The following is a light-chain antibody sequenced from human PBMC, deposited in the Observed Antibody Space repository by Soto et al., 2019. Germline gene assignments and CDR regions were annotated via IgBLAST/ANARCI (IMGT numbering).Light chain of an antibody. V-gene: IGKV1-5*01. J-gene: IGKJ4*01. CDR3: QHYSTRSGVT. CDR1: QSISTW. Sequence: DIQMTQSPSTLSASVGDRVTITCRASQSISTWLAWYQQKPGKAPKLLIYDASSLESGVPSRFSGSGSGTEFTLTISSLQPDDFANYYCQHYSTRSGVTFGGGTKVDIK. CDR2: DAS.